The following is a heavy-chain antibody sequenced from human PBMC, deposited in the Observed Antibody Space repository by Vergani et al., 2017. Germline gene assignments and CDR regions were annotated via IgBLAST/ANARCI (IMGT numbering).Heavy chain of an antibody. J-gene: IGHJ3*02. CDR2: IRSKAYGGTT. CDR3: TRVPYDYVWGSYRYDI. V-gene: IGHV3-49*03. CDR1: GFTFGDYA. Sequence: EVQLVESGGGLVQPGRSLRLSCTASGFTFGDYAMSWFRQAPGKGLEWVGFIRSKAYGGTTEYAASVKGRFTISRDDSKSIAYLQMNSLKTEDTAVYYCTRVPYDYVWGSYRYDIWGQGTMVTVSS. D-gene: IGHD3-16*02.